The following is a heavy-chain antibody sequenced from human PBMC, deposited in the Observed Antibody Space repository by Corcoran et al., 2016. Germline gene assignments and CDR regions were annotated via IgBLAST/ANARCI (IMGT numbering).Heavy chain of an antibody. CDR3: ARAGGGIVDWFDP. J-gene: IGHJ5*02. V-gene: IGHV4-31*03. CDR2: IYYSGST. CDR1: GGSISSGGYY. Sequence: QVQLQESGPGLVKPSQTLSLTCTVSGGSISSGGYYWSWIRQHPGKGLEWIGYIYYSGSTYYNPSLKSRVTISVDTSKNQFSLKLSSVTAADTAVYDGARAGGGIVDWFDPWGQGTLVTVSS. D-gene: IGHD3-22*01.